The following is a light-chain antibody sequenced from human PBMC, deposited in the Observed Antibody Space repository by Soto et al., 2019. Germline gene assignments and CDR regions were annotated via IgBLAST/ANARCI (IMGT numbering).Light chain of an antibody. Sequence: QSVLTQPSSASGSPGQSVTISCTGTSSDVGAYIFVSWYQQHPCKASKLMLYDVTRRPPGVPDRFVGSKSGNTASLTVSGLQGEDEADYYCVSFAGGTYVFGTGTKVIVL. J-gene: IGLJ1*01. CDR3: VSFAGGTYV. CDR1: SSDVGAYIF. CDR2: DVT. V-gene: IGLV2-8*01.